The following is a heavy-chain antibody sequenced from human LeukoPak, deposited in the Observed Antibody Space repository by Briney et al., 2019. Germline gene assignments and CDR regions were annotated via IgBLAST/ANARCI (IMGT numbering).Heavy chain of an antibody. CDR2: IYYSGST. D-gene: IGHD3-10*01. V-gene: IGHV4-39*07. CDR1: GGSISSSSYY. Sequence: ASETLSLTCTVSGGSISSSSYYWGWIRQPPGKGLEWIGSIYYSGSTYYNPSLKSRVTISVDTSKNQFSLKLSSVTAADTAVYYCARDRRFGELGDYWGQGTLVTVSS. J-gene: IGHJ4*02. CDR3: ARDRRFGELGDY.